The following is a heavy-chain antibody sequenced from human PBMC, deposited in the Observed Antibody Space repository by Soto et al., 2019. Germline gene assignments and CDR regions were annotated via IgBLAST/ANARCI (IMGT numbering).Heavy chain of an antibody. Sequence: SETLSLTCAVYGGSFSYYYWSWIRQPPGKGLEWIGEVNHRGSTNYNPSLKSRVTISADTSKNHFSLTLNSVTAADTAVYYCGRVIEGATRHTDFDSWGQGTLVTVSS. CDR2: VNHRGST. CDR3: GRVIEGATRHTDFDS. D-gene: IGHD3-22*01. J-gene: IGHJ5*01. CDR1: GGSFSYYY. V-gene: IGHV4-34*01.